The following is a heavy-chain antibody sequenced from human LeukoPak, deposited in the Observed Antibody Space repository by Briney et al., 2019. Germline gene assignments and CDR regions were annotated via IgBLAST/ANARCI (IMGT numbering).Heavy chain of an antibody. D-gene: IGHD2-2*02. J-gene: IGHJ4*02. CDR3: AKGPGYCSSTSCYSFGY. CDR2: ISYDGSNK. CDR1: GFTFSSYG. V-gene: IGHV3-30*18. Sequence: PGGSLRLSCAASGFTFSSYGMHWVRQAPGKGLEWVAVISYDGSNKYYADSVKGRFTISRDNSKNTLYLQMNSLRAEDTAVYYCAKGPGYCSSTSCYSFGYWGQGTLVTVSP.